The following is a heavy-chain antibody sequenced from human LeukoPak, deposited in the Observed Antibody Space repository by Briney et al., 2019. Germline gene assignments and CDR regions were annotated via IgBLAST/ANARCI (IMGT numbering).Heavy chain of an antibody. CDR2: IYTSGST. V-gene: IGHV4-61*02. D-gene: IGHD2-2*01. J-gene: IGHJ4*02. CDR1: GGSISSGSYY. CDR3: ARDVVAARGSFDY. Sequence: SETLSLTCTVSGGSISSGSYYWSWIRQPAGKGLEWIGRIYTSGSTNYNPSLKSRVTISVDTSKNQFSLKLSSVTAADTAVYYCARDVVAARGSFDYWGQGTLVTVSS.